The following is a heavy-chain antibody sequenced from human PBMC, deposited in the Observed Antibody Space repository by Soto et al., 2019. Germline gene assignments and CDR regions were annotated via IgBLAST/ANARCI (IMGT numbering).Heavy chain of an antibody. V-gene: IGHV3-9*01. CDR3: AKDANYDFWSGNNLNWFDP. D-gene: IGHD3-3*01. CDR1: GFTFDDYA. CDR2: ISWNSGSI. J-gene: IGHJ5*02. Sequence: GGSLRLSCAASGFTFDDYAMHWVRQAPGKGLEWVSGISWNSGSIGYADSVKGRFTISRDNAKNSLYLQMNSLRAEDTALYYCAKDANYDFWSGNNLNWFDPWGQGTLVTVSS.